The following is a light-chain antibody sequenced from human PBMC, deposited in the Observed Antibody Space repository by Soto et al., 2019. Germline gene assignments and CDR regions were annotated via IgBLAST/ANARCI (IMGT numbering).Light chain of an antibody. CDR3: CSYAGSSTYV. J-gene: IGLJ1*01. V-gene: IGLV2-23*02. CDR2: EVS. Sequence: QSVLTQPASVSGSPGQSITISCTGTSSDVGSYNLVSWYQQHPGKAPKLMIYEVSKRPSGVSNRFSGSKFGNTASLTISGLQAEDEADYYCCSYAGSSTYVFGTGTKVTVL. CDR1: SSDVGSYNL.